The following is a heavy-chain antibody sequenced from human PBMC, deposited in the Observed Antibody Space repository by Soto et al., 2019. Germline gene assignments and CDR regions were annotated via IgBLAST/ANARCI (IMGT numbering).Heavy chain of an antibody. V-gene: IGHV4-34*01. CDR2: INHSGST. CDR1: GGSFSGYY. J-gene: IGHJ4*02. CDR3: ARADPAASVGY. D-gene: IGHD2-2*01. Sequence: PSETLSLTCAVYGGSFSGYYWNWIRQPPEKGPWGNGEINHSGSTYYNPSLKSRVSISADTSKNQFSLRMNSMIAADTAVYYCARADPAASVGYWGQGTLVTVSS.